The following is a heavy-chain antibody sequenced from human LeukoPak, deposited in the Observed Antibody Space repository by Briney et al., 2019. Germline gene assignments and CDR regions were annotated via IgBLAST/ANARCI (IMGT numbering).Heavy chain of an antibody. J-gene: IGHJ4*02. CDR1: GYTFTSYG. D-gene: IGHD6-13*01. V-gene: IGHV1-18*01. Sequence: ASVKVSCKASGYTFTSYGISWVRQAPGQGLEWMGWISAYNGNTNYAQKLQGRVTMTTDTSTSTAYMELRSLRSDDTAVYYCARDPSIAAAGTGGGTFDYWGQGTLVTVSS. CDR2: ISAYNGNT. CDR3: ARDPSIAAAGTGGGTFDY.